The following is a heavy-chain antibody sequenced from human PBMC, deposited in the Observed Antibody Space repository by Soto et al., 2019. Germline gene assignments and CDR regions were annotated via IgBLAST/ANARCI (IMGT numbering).Heavy chain of an antibody. CDR1: GGSISSGDYY. Sequence: SETLSLTCTVSGGSISSGDYYWSWIRQPPGKGLEWIGYIYYSGSTYYNPSFKSRVTISVDTSKNQFSLKLSSVTAADTAVYYCARAPLGYCSGGSCFDYYYGMDVWGQGTTVTVSS. J-gene: IGHJ6*02. V-gene: IGHV4-30-4*01. CDR3: ARAPLGYCSGGSCFDYYYGMDV. CDR2: IYYSGST. D-gene: IGHD2-15*01.